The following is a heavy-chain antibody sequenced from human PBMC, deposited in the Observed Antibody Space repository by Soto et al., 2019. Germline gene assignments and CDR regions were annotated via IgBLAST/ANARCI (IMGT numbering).Heavy chain of an antibody. D-gene: IGHD3-10*01. V-gene: IGHV1-46*01. CDR3: ARSILENYYYYGMDV. CDR2: INPGGGIT. Sequence: VASVKVSCKASAYTITSHYMHWVRQAPGQGLEWMGMINPGGGITTYAQKFQGRVTVTRDTSTSTVYMEVSSLRSEDTAVYYCARSILENYYYYGMDVWGQGTTVTVSS. CDR1: AYTITSHY. J-gene: IGHJ6*02.